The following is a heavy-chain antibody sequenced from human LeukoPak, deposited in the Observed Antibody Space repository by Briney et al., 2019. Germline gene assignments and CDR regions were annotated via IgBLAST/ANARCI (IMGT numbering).Heavy chain of an antibody. Sequence: GGSLRLSCAASGFTFSSYWMRWVRQAPGKGLEWVANIKQDGSEKYYVDSVKGRFTISRDNAKNSLYLQMNSLRAEDTAVYYCARGDYYDSSGYYSWGQGTLVTVSS. CDR2: IKQDGSEK. D-gene: IGHD3-22*01. J-gene: IGHJ4*02. CDR1: GFTFSSYW. CDR3: ARGDYYDSSGYYS. V-gene: IGHV3-7*01.